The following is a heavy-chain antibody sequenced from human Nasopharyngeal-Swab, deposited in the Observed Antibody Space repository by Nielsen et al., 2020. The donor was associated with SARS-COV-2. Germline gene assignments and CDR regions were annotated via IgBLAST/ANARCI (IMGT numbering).Heavy chain of an antibody. CDR1: GYTFTSYY. Sequence: ASVKVSCKASGYTFTSYYMHWVRQAPGQGIEWMGIIKPSGGSTSYAQNSQGRVTMTRDTSTSTVYLELSSLRSEDTAVYYCARGTGTTYYYYYMDVWGKGTTVTVSS. CDR2: IKPSGGST. CDR3: ARGTGTTYYYYYMDV. J-gene: IGHJ6*03. V-gene: IGHV1-46*01. D-gene: IGHD1-7*01.